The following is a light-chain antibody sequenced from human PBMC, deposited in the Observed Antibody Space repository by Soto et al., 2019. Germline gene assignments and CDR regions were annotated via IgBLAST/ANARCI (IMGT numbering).Light chain of an antibody. V-gene: IGKV3-20*01. CDR3: QQYGKSALFG. CDR1: QTIAGSY. CDR2: SIS. Sequence: EIVLTQSPGTLSLSPGERATLSCRTSQTIAGSYLAWYQQKPGQPPRLLIYSISDRATGIPDRFSGSGSGTDFTLTINRLEPEDFAVYYCQQYGKSALFGFGPGTRVDMK. J-gene: IGKJ3*01.